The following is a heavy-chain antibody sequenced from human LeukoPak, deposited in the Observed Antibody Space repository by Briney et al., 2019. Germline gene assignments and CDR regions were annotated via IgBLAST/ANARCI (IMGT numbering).Heavy chain of an antibody. CDR2: INPNSGGT. J-gene: IGHJ6*03. CDR1: GYTFTGYY. D-gene: IGHD6-13*01. CDR3: ARDLAAAGGYYYYYYMDV. V-gene: IGHV1-2*02. Sequence: ASVKVSCKASGYTFTGYYMHWVRQAPGQGLEWMGWINPNSGGTNYAQKFQGRVTMTRDTSISTAYMELSRLRSDDTAVYYCARDLAAAGGYYYYYYMDVWGKGTTVTVSS.